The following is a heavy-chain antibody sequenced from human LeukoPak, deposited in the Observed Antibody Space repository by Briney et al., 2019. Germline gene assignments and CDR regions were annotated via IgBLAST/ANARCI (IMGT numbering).Heavy chain of an antibody. V-gene: IGHV3-23*01. J-gene: IGHJ4*02. CDR2: MSGSGGST. CDR1: GFTFSIYG. CDR3: AKAVGYGNYFDY. Sequence: GGSLRLSCAASGFTFSIYGMSWVRQAPGRGLEWVSAMSGSGGSTYYADSVKGRFTISRDNSKNTLYLQMNSLRAEDTAVYYCAKAVGYGNYFDYWGQGTLVTVSS. D-gene: IGHD6-13*01.